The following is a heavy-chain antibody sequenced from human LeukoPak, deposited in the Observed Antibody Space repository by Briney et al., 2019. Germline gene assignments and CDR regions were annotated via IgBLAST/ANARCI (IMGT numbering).Heavy chain of an antibody. CDR3: ARTYSGGQGAYY. CDR2: INYSGTT. CDR1: GFTFSDYY. J-gene: IGHJ4*02. D-gene: IGHD6-19*01. Sequence: SGGSLRLSCAASGFTFSDYYMSWIRQAPGKGLEWIASINYSGTTFYNPSLKSRVTISVDTSKNRFSLKLNSVTAADTAVYYCARTYSGGQGAYYWGQGTLVTVSS. V-gene: IGHV4-38-2*01.